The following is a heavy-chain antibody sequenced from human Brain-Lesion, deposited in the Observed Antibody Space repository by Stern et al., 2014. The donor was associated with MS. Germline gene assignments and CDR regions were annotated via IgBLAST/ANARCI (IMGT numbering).Heavy chain of an antibody. V-gene: IGHV4-30-4*01. CDR1: GGSTSRRSYY. J-gene: IGHJ6*02. CDR3: ARGPLEGIDMKTFFYAMDV. CDR2: IYSSGNS. Sequence: QVQLVQESGPGLVKPSQTLSLTCTVSGGSTSRRSYYWSWIRQPPGRGLEWIGSIYSSGNSFYNPSLKSRLTISLDTSKNQFSLRLNSVTATDTAVYYCARGPLEGIDMKTFFYAMDVWGHGTTVTVSS. D-gene: IGHD1-1*01.